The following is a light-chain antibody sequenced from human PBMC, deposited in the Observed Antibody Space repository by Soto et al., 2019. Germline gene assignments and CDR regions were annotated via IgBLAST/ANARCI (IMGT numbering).Light chain of an antibody. CDR3: MQALQSLSIT. CDR2: LAS. CDR1: QSLLHSNGYNY. Sequence: DIVMTQSPLSLPVTPGEPASISCRSSQSLLHSNGYNYLDWYLQKPEQSPQLLIYLASNRASGVPDRFSGSGSGIDFTLKISRVEAEDVGVYYCMQALQSLSITFGQGTRLEIK. J-gene: IGKJ5*01. V-gene: IGKV2-28*01.